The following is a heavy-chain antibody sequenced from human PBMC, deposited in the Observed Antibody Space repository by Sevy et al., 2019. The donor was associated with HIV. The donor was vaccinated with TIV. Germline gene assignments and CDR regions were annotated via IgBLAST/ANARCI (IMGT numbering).Heavy chain of an antibody. Sequence: GGSLRLSCAASGFTFSSYAMHWVRQAPGKGLEWVAVISYDGSNKYYADSVKGRFTISRDNSKNTLYLQMNSLRAEDTAVYYCARDSNYYDSSGYYLGAAFDIWGQGTMVTVSS. V-gene: IGHV3-30-3*01. J-gene: IGHJ3*02. CDR1: GFTFSSYA. CDR3: ARDSNYYDSSGYYLGAAFDI. D-gene: IGHD3-22*01. CDR2: ISYDGSNK.